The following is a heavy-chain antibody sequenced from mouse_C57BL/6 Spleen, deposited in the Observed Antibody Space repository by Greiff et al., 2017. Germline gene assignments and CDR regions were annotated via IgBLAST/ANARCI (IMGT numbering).Heavy chain of an antibody. V-gene: IGHV7-3*01. CDR3: ARSSYYYGSSYYVMDY. CDR2: IRNKANGYTT. Sequence: EVKLMESGGGLVQPGGSLSLSCAASGFTFTDYYMSWVRQPPGKALEWLGFIRNKANGYTTEYSASVKGRFTISRDNSQSILYLQMNALRAEDSATYYCARSSYYYGSSYYVMDYWGQGTSVTVSS. CDR1: GFTFTDYY. D-gene: IGHD1-1*01. J-gene: IGHJ4*01.